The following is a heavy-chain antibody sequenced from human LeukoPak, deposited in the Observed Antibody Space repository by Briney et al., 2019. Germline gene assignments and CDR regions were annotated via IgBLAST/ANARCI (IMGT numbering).Heavy chain of an antibody. CDR3: ANLMGTAYYYHMDV. J-gene: IGHJ6*02. CDR1: GYTFTGYY. Sequence: ASVNVSCKASGYTFTGYYMRWVRQAPGQGLEWIGWINPNSGGTNYAQKFQGRVTMTRDTSISTVYMEVNGLRSDDTAVYYCANLMGTAYYYHMDVWGQGTTVTVSS. CDR2: INPNSGGT. D-gene: IGHD1/OR15-1a*01. V-gene: IGHV1-2*02.